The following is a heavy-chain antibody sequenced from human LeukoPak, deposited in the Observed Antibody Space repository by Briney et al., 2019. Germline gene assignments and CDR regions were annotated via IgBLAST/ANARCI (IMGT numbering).Heavy chain of an antibody. V-gene: IGHV1-8*03. CDR3: ARVKDIVVVPAGGAFDI. CDR1: GYTFTSYD. J-gene: IGHJ3*02. CDR2: MNPNSGNT. D-gene: IGHD2-2*01. Sequence: ASVKVSCKASGYTFTSYDINWVRQATGQGLEWMGWMNPNSGNTGYAQKFQGRVTTTRNTSISTAYMELSSLRSEDTAVYYCARVKDIVVVPAGGAFDIWGQGTMVTVSS.